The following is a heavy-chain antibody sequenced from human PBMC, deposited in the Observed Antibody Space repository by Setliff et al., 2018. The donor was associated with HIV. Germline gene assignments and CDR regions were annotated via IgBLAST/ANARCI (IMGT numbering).Heavy chain of an antibody. V-gene: IGHV3-48*01. J-gene: IGHJ4*01. CDR3: AREVAADGTYFDY. CDR1: GFTVSTYY. Sequence: GGSLRLSCAASGFTVSTYYMSWVRQAPGKGLEWLSYISSSGSTIYYADSVKGRFTISRDNSKNTLYLQMNSLRAEDSAVYYCAREVAADGTYFDYWGQGALVTVSS. CDR2: ISSSGSTI. D-gene: IGHD6-13*01.